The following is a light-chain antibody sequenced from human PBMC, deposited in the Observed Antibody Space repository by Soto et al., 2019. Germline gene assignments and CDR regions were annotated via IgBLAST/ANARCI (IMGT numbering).Light chain of an antibody. CDR2: EVS. V-gene: IGLV2-14*01. CDR3: SSYTSSSTRV. Sequence: QSALTQPASVSGSPGQWITISCTGTSGDVGGYNYVSWYQQHPGKAPKLMIYEVSNRPSGVSNRFSGSKSGNTASLTISGLQAEDEADYYCSSYTSSSTRVFGGGTKLTVL. J-gene: IGLJ3*02. CDR1: SGDVGGYNY.